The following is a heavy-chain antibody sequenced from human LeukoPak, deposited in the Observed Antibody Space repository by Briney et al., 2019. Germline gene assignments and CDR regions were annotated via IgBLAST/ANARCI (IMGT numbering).Heavy chain of an antibody. D-gene: IGHD6-6*01. V-gene: IGHV3-30-3*01. J-gene: IGHJ4*02. CDR2: ISYDGSNK. Sequence: GGSLRLSCAASGFTFSSYAMHWVRQAPGKGLEWVAVISYDGSNKYYADSVKGRFTISRDNSKNTLYLQMNSLRAEDTAVYYCARDMYSSSSGGDYWGQGTLVTVSS. CDR1: GFTFSSYA. CDR3: ARDMYSSSSGGDY.